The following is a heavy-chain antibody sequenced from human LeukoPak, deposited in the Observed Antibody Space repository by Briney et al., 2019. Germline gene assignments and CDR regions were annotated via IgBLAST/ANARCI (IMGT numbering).Heavy chain of an antibody. D-gene: IGHD6-19*01. Sequence: GASVKVSCKASGGTFSNYAISWVRQAPGQGLEWMGWINPNSGGTNYAQKFQGRVTMTRDTSISTAYMELSRLRSDDTAVYYCARDNGGWSYYYFDYWGQGTLVTVSS. CDR3: ARDNGGWSYYYFDY. CDR1: GGTFSNYA. J-gene: IGHJ4*02. CDR2: INPNSGGT. V-gene: IGHV1-2*02.